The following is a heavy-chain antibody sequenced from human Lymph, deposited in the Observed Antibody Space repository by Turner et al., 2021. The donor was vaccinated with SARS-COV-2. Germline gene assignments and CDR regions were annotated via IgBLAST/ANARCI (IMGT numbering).Heavy chain of an antibody. Sequence: QVQLQESGPRLVKPLETLSLTCTVSGGSMNNNYWSWIRQPPGKRLEWIGFIFYRGSTNYNPSLKGRVTISVDTSENQFSLKLTSVTAADTAIYYCARQTVNNWVDPWGQGTLVTVSS. J-gene: IGHJ5*02. CDR1: GGSMNNNY. CDR2: IFYRGST. V-gene: IGHV4-59*01. CDR3: ARQTVNNWVDP. D-gene: IGHD2-21*02.